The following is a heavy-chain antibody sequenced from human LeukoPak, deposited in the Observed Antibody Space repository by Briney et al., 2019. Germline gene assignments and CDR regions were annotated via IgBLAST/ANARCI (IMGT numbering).Heavy chain of an antibody. D-gene: IGHD3-22*01. J-gene: IGHJ4*02. CDR3: AKDLSIWDSSVLVNY. Sequence: GGSLRLSCAASGFTFSSYAMSWVRQAPGKGLEWVSAISGSGGSTYYAGSVKGRFTISRDNSKNTLYLQMNSLRAEDTAVYYCAKDLSIWDSSVLVNYWGQGTLVTVSS. V-gene: IGHV3-23*01. CDR2: ISGSGGST. CDR1: GFTFSSYA.